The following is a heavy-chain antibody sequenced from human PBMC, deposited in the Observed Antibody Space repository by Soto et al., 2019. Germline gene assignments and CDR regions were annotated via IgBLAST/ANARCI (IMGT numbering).Heavy chain of an antibody. CDR3: GRDQTMAGPTTLDY. CDR1: RFTFSRYW. J-gene: IGHJ4*02. CDR2: ISSDGSNI. Sequence: VQLVESGGGLVQPGGSLRLSCAASRFTFSRYWMHWVRQAPGKGLVWVSRISSDGSNIIYADSVKGRFTISRDDAKNTLYLQMNNLRDEDTAVYYCGRDQTMAGPTTLDYWGQGALVTVSS. V-gene: IGHV3-74*01. D-gene: IGHD6-19*01.